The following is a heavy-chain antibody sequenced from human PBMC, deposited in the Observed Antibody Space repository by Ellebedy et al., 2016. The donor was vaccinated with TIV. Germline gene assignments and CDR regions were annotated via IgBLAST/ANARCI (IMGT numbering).Heavy chain of an antibody. V-gene: IGHV1-18*04. J-gene: IGHJ4*02. CDR1: GYTFTSYT. CDR3: ARGHDYIWGSYRLPDY. CDR2: LSAYNGNT. Sequence: ASVKVSCKASGYTFTSYTISWVRQAPGQGLEWMGWLSAYNGNTKYAQKLQGSVTMTTDTSTSTALMELRSLSSDDTAVYYCARGHDYIWGSYRLPDYWGQGTLVTVSS. D-gene: IGHD3-16*02.